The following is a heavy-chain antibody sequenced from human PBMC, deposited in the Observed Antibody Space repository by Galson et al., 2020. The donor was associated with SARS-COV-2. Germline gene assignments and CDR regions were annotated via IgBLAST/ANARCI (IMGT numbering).Heavy chain of an antibody. J-gene: IGHJ3*01. V-gene: IGHV3-74*01. CDR2: INSDGSDT. CDR1: GFTFKSYW. Sequence: GGSLRLSCAASGFTFKSYWIHWVRQAPGKGLVWVSRINSDGSDTNYADSVKGRFTISRDNAKNTLYLQMNSLRAEDTAVYYCVRYHYDNSRAAFDVWGQGTMVTVSS. D-gene: IGHD3-22*01. CDR3: VRYHYDNSRAAFDV.